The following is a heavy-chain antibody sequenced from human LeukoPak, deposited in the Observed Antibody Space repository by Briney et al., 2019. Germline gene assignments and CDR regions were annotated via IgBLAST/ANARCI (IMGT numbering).Heavy chain of an antibody. J-gene: IGHJ4*02. D-gene: IGHD1-1*01. CDR1: GYTFTSYG. V-gene: IGHV1-18*01. CDR2: ISAYNGNT. CDR3: ARDLRGTVDY. Sequence: ASVKVSCKASGYTFTSYGISWVRQAPGQGLEWMGWISAYNGNTNYAQKFQGRVTITADKSTSTAYMELSSLRSEDTAVYYCARDLRGTVDYWGQGTLVTVSS.